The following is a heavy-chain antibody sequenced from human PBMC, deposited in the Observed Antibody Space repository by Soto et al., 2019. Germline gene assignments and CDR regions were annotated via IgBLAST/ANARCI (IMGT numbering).Heavy chain of an antibody. J-gene: IGHJ6*03. V-gene: IGHV1-69*02. CDR1: GGTFSSYT. CDR2: IIPILGIA. Sequence: SVKVSCKASGGTFSSYTISWVRQAPGQGLEWMGRIIPILGIANYAQKFQGRVTITADRSTSTAYMELSSLRSEDTAVYYCAKFYDFWSGPLYYYYMDVWGKATTVTVSS. CDR3: AKFYDFWSGPLYYYYMDV. D-gene: IGHD3-3*01.